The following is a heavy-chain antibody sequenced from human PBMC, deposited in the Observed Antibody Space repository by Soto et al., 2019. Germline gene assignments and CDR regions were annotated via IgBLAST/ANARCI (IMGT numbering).Heavy chain of an antibody. J-gene: IGHJ4*02. CDR1: GGTFSSYT. Sequence: QVQLVQSGAEVKKPGSSVKVSCKASGGTFSSYTISWVRQAPGQGLEWMGRIIPILGIANYAQKLQGRVTIDADKSTSTACMELSILRSEDTAVYYCAYYDILTGYYWGQGTLVTVSS. CDR2: IIPILGIA. D-gene: IGHD3-9*01. V-gene: IGHV1-69*02. CDR3: AYYDILTGYY.